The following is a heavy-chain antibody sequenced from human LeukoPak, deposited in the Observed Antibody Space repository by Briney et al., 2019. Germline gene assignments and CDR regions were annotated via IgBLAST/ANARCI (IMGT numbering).Heavy chain of an antibody. Sequence: GESLRLSCAASGFTFSNAWMSWVRQAPGKGLEWVGRIKRKSDGGATDYAAPVKGRFTISRDDSKNTLYLQMNSLKTEDTALYYCTKEDYGNYVSPHWGQGTLVTVSS. CDR1: GFTFSNAW. V-gene: IGHV3-15*01. J-gene: IGHJ4*02. CDR2: IKRKSDGGAT. CDR3: TKEDYGNYVSPH. D-gene: IGHD4-11*01.